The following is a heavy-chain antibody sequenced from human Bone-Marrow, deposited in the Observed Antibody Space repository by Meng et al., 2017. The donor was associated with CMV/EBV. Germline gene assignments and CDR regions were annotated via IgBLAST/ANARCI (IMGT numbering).Heavy chain of an antibody. J-gene: IGHJ4*02. D-gene: IGHD1-20*01. CDR2: IYYSGTA. V-gene: IGHV4-39*07. Sequence: ESLKISCSVSGGSISSSHYCGWIRQSPGKGLEWIGSIYYSGTAYYNPSLKSRVTISVDTSRNQFSLRLTSVTAADTAVYYCARDSRAANWNDFTIWGQGTLVTVSS. CDR1: GGSISSSHY. CDR3: ARDSRAANWNDFTI.